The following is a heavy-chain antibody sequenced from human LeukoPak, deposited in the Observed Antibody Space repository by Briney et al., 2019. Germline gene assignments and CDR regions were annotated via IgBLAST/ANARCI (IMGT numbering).Heavy chain of an antibody. CDR1: GYTFTGYY. Sequence: EASVKVSCKASGYTFTGYYIHWVRQAPGQGLEWMGWINPNSGGTNYAQKFQGRVTMTRDTSISTAYMELSRLRSDDTAVYYCARDRVVRGVTTDYWGQGTLVTVSS. CDR2: INPNSGGT. V-gene: IGHV1-2*02. D-gene: IGHD3-10*01. J-gene: IGHJ4*02. CDR3: ARDRVVRGVTTDY.